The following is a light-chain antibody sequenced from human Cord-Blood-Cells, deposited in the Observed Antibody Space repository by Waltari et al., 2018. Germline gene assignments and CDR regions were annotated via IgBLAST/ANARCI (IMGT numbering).Light chain of an antibody. Sequence: DIQMTQSPSYLSASVGDRVTITCRASQSISSYLHWYQQKPGKAPKLLIYAASSLQSGVPSRFSGSGSGTDFTLTISSLQPEDFATYYCQQSYSTPITFGQGTRLEIK. V-gene: IGKV1-39*01. J-gene: IGKJ5*01. CDR1: QSISSY. CDR2: AAS. CDR3: QQSYSTPIT.